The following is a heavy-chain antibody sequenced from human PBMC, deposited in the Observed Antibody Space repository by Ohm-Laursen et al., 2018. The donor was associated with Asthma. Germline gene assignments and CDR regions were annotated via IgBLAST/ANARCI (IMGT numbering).Heavy chain of an antibody. CDR2: ISTSGSTM. D-gene: IGHD4-17*01. CDR3: ARDPPVTTVTTGEYFDH. J-gene: IGHJ4*02. CDR1: GFTFSDYY. V-gene: IGHV3-11*01. Sequence: GSLRLSCAAPGFTFSDYYMSWVRQAPGKGLEWIAYISTSGSTMYYADSVKGRFTISRDNAKSSLYLQMNSLTAEDTAVYYCARDPPVTTVTTGEYFDHWGQGTLVTVSS.